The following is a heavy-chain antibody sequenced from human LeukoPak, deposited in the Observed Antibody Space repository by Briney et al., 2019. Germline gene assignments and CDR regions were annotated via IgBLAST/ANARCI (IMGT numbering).Heavy chain of an antibody. CDR2: INHNSNT. J-gene: IGHJ3*02. D-gene: IGHD3-10*01. V-gene: IGHV4-34*01. Sequence: PSETLSLTCTVSGGSISTYYWGWIRQAPVKGLEWIGEINHNSNTNYSPSLKSRVTISLDTSRNQFSLKLNSVTAADTAVYYCAKSNGYGLVDIWGQGTMVTVSS. CDR3: AKSNGYGLVDI. CDR1: GGSISTYY.